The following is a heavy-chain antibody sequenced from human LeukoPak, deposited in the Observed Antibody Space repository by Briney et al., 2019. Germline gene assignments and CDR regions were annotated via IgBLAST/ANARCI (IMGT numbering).Heavy chain of an antibody. CDR1: GYAFSGYY. J-gene: IGHJ4*02. CDR2: INCNNGGT. CDR3: ARGPNYYDTSGFNFDY. Sequence: GASVQVSCKASGYAFSGYYLHWMRQAPGQGPEWMGWINCNNGGTSYPQKFQGRVTMTRDTSMSTAYMELSRLRSDDTSVYYCARGPNYYDTSGFNFDYWGQGTLVTVSS. V-gene: IGHV1-2*02. D-gene: IGHD3-22*01.